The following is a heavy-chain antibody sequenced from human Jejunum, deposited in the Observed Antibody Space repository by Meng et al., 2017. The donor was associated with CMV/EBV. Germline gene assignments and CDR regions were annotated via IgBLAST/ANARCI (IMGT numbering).Heavy chain of an antibody. CDR2: ISPSSSSI. J-gene: IGHJ4*02. Sequence: FTFRNQGMNWVRQAPGKGLEWVASISPSSSSIYYADSMKGRFTISRDNTKKSLYLQMNSLRAEDTAVYYCARGIIIVPNAYYFDSWGQGTLVTVSS. D-gene: IGHD2/OR15-2a*01. CDR3: ARGIIIVPNAYYFDS. CDR1: FTFRNQG. V-gene: IGHV3-21*01.